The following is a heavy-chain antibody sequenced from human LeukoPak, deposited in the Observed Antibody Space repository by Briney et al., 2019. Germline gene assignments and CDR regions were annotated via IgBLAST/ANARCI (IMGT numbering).Heavy chain of an antibody. CDR1: GDSVSSNSAA. V-gene: IGHV6-1*01. Sequence: SQTLSLTCAISGDSVSSNSAAWNWIRQSPSRGLEWLGRTYYRSKWYNDYAVSVKSRITINPDTSKNQFSLQLNSVTAADTAVYYCARDSTVVTAGGYWYFDLWGRGTLVTVSS. CDR3: ARDSTVVTAGGYWYFDL. D-gene: IGHD4-23*01. CDR2: TYYRSKWYN. J-gene: IGHJ2*01.